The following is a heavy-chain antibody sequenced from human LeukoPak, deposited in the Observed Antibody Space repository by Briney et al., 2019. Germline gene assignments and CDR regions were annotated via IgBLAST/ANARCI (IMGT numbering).Heavy chain of an antibody. CDR1: GFTVSSNY. D-gene: IGHD5-18*01. CDR3: ARGGYSYAPTFDY. V-gene: IGHV3-66*01. J-gene: IGHJ4*02. CDR2: IYSGGST. Sequence: GGSLRLSCAASGFTVSSNYMSWVRQAPGKELEWVSVIYSGGSTYYADSVKGRFTISRDNSKNTLYLQMNSLRAEDTAVYYCARGGYSYAPTFDYWGQGTLVTVSS.